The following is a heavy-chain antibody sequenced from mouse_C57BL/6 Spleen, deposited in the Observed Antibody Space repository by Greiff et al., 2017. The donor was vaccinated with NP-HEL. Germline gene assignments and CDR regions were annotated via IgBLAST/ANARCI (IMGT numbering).Heavy chain of an antibody. V-gene: IGHV1-80*01. CDR3: ARGYYDYDWDAMDY. CDR1: GYAFSSYW. D-gene: IGHD2-4*01. J-gene: IGHJ4*01. CDR2: IYPGDGDT. Sequence: QVQLQQSGAELVKPGASVKISCKASGYAFSSYWMNWVKQRPGKGLEWIGQIYPGDGDTNYNGKFKGKATLTADKSSSTAYMQLSSLTSEDSAVYFCARGYYDYDWDAMDYWGQGTSVTVSS.